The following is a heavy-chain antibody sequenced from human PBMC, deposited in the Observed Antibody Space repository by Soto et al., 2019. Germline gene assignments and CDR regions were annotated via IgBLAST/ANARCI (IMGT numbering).Heavy chain of an antibody. Sequence: ASVKVSCKASGYTFTGYYMHWVRQAPGQGLEWMGWINPNSGGTNYAQKFQGWVTMTRDTSISTAYMELSRLRSDDTAVYYCAKEIMDGSYGDYCFDYWGQGTLVTVSS. V-gene: IGHV1-2*04. D-gene: IGHD4-17*01. CDR2: INPNSGGT. CDR1: GYTFTGYY. J-gene: IGHJ4*02. CDR3: AKEIMDGSYGDYCFDY.